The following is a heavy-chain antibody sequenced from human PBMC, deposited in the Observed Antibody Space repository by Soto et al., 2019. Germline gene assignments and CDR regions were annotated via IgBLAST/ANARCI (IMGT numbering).Heavy chain of an antibody. D-gene: IGHD3-10*01. V-gene: IGHV2-5*01. J-gene: IGHJ6*02. CDR3: SHMRGSGLCGMDV. CDR2: IFSNDEK. CDR1: GFSLSTSGVG. Sequence: QITLKESGPALMKPTQTLTLTCAFSGFSLSTSGVGVGWVRQPPGKALEWLARIFSNDEKRYSPCLISRLTIPKDTSKIHVVLTMPNIDPVDTATYYCSHMRGSGLCGMDVWGQGTTVTVSS.